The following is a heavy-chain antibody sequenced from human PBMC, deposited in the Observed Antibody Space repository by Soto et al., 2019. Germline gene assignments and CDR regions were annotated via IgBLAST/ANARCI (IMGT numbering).Heavy chain of an antibody. CDR1: GYSFTGYY. CDR3: ARVTDYYDSSGYFLGAFDI. CDR2: INPNSGGT. D-gene: IGHD3-22*01. Sequence: ASVKVSCKTSGYSFTGYYMHWVRQAPGQGLEWMGWINPNSGGTNYAQKFQGRVTMTRDTSISTAYMELSRLRSDDTAVYYCARVTDYYDSSGYFLGAFDIWGQGTMVTVSS. J-gene: IGHJ3*02. V-gene: IGHV1-2*02.